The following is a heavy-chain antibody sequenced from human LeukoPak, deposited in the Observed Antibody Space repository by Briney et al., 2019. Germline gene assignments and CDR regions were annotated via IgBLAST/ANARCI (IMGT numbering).Heavy chain of an antibody. CDR2: ITGSGSGA. CDR1: GFTFSSFA. Sequence: GGSLRLSCAASGFTFSSFAINWVRQAPGKGLEWVSVITGSGSGADYADSVKGRFTISRDNSQNTVHLQMNSLRAEDTAVYYCARVFGDYDILTGYPYYYYYGMDVWGQGTTVTDSS. J-gene: IGHJ6*02. V-gene: IGHV3-23*01. CDR3: ARVFGDYDILTGYPYYYYYGMDV. D-gene: IGHD3-9*01.